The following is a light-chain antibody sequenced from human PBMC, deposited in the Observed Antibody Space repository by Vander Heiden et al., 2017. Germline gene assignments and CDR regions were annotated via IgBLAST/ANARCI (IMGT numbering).Light chain of an antibody. V-gene: IGLV2-23*02. CDR3: CSYGRRT. CDR2: EVD. CDR1: SSGLGRYDL. J-gene: IGLJ2*01. Sequence: QSALTQPASAPGSPGPSLTLPFTGTSSGLGRYDLVSWYQQHPGKAPKRIIYEVDKRPAGVSNRFSGSKSGNTASLTISGLQAEDEADYFCCSYGRRTFGGGTKLTVL.